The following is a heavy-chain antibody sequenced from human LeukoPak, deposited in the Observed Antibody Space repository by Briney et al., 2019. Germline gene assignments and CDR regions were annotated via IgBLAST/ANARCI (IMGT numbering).Heavy chain of an antibody. CDR3: ARGGRVRGVITRNGLDY. CDR2: INPNSGGT. D-gene: IGHD3-10*01. CDR1: GYTFTSYA. J-gene: IGHJ4*02. V-gene: IGHV1-2*02. Sequence: ASVKVSCKASGYTFTSYAMHWVRQAPGQGLEWMGWINPNSGGTNYAQKFQGRVTMTRDTSISTAYMELSRLRSDDTAVYYCARGGRVRGVITRNGLDYWGQGTLVTVSS.